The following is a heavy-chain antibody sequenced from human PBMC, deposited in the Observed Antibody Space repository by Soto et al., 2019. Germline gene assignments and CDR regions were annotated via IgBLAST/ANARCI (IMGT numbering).Heavy chain of an antibody. CDR2: IDPSDSYT. CDR1: GYSFTSYW. D-gene: IGHD2-2*01. V-gene: IGHV5-10-1*01. CDR3: ARQFYCSSTSCYEGWGYYYYGMDV. Sequence: GESLKISCKGSGYSFTSYWISWVRQMPGKGLEWMGRIDPSDSYTNYSPSFQGHVTSSADKSISTAYLQWSSLKASDTAMYYCARQFYCSSTSCYEGWGYYYYGMDVWGQGTTVTVSS. J-gene: IGHJ6*02.